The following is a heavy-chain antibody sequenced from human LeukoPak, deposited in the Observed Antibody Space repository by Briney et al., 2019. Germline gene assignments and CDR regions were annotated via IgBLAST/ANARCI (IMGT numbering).Heavy chain of an antibody. Sequence: GGSLRLSCAASGFTFSNYNMNWIRQAPGKGLEWVSSISDRSNYIFYADSVKGRFNISRDNAKNSLYLQMHSLRAEDTAVYYCVRDWGANYSPVFDYWGQGTLVTVSS. J-gene: IGHJ4*02. D-gene: IGHD4/OR15-4a*01. CDR1: GFTFSNYN. V-gene: IGHV3-21*01. CDR3: VRDWGANYSPVFDY. CDR2: ISDRSNYI.